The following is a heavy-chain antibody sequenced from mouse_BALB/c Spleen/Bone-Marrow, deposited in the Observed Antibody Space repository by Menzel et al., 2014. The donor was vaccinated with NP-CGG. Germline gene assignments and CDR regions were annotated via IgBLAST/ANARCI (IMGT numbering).Heavy chain of an antibody. CDR3: ARRRYDVGYFDV. D-gene: IGHD2-14*01. J-gene: IGHJ1*01. Sequence: QVHVKQSGPELVKPGASVKISCKASGYTFTDYYINWVKQRPGQGLEWIGWIYPRSGNTKYNEKFKGKATLTVDTSSSTAYMHLSSLTSEDTAVYFCARRRYDVGYFDVWGAGTTVTVSS. V-gene: IGHV1-84*02. CDR1: GYTFTDYY. CDR2: IYPRSGNT.